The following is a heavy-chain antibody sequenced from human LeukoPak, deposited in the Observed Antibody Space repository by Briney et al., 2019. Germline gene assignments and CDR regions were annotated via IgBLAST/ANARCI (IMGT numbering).Heavy chain of an antibody. J-gene: IGHJ6*02. D-gene: IGHD6-13*01. V-gene: IGHV4-39*01. CDR3: ARQYASSWSHYYYYGMDV. Sequence: SETLSLTCTVSGGSISSSTYYWGWIRQPPGKGLEWIGSIYYSGSTYYSPSLKSRVTISVDTSKNQFSLKLSSVTAADTAVYYCARQYASSWSHYYYYGMDVWGQGTTVTVSS. CDR2: IYYSGST. CDR1: GGSISSSTYY.